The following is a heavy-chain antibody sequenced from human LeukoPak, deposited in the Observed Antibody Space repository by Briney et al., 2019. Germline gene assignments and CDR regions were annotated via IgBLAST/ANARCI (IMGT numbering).Heavy chain of an antibody. Sequence: GGSLRLSCAASGFTFSSYGMHWVRQAPGKGLEWVAVIWYDGSNKYYADSVKGRFTISRDNSKNTLYLQMNSLRAEDTAVYYCARGGYDLWSGYRIDYWGQGTLVTVSS. CDR2: IWYDGSNK. V-gene: IGHV3-33*01. CDR1: GFTFSSYG. J-gene: IGHJ4*02. D-gene: IGHD3-3*01. CDR3: ARGGYDLWSGYRIDY.